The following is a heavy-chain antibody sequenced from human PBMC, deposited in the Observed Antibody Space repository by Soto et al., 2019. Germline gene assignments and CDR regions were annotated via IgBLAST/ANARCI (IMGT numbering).Heavy chain of an antibody. V-gene: IGHV1-69*13. CDR3: ATSVGAIGYRFFNMDV. D-gene: IGHD5-12*01. CDR2: IIPMYGTT. Sequence: SVKVSCKSSGGSFSSSAITWVRQAPGQGLEWMGRIIPMYGTTFYAQSFQGRVTITADESTSTAYMHLSSLKSEDTASYYCATSVGAIGYRFFNMDVWGQGXTVTVYS. CDR1: GGSFSSSA. J-gene: IGHJ6*02.